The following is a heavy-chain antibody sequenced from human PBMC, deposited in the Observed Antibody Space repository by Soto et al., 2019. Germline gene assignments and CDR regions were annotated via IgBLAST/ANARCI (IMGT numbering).Heavy chain of an antibody. CDR3: ARQRTSAVTQAYFDD. J-gene: IGHJ4*02. Sequence: QLPLQESGPGLVKPSETLSLTCTVSGGSINSRSYYWGWIRQSPGKGLEWIGSIYYSGSTYYNPSLKSRVAMSVDTSKNQFSLKLRSVSAADTAVYYCARQRTSAVTQAYFDDWGQGSLVTVSS. CDR1: GGSINSRSYY. CDR2: IYYSGST. D-gene: IGHD4-17*01. V-gene: IGHV4-39*01.